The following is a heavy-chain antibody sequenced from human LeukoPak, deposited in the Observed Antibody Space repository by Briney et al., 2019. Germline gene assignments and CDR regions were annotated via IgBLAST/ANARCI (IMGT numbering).Heavy chain of an antibody. Sequence: ASVKVSCKASGYTFTGSGWYLYWLRQAPGQGLECVGWIHPNKGATLYAQKFQGRVAMTTDTSISTAYMELSRLRPDDTAMYYCARDGPAQMVDFDYWGQGTLVTVSS. CDR1: GYTFTGSGWY. V-gene: IGHV1-2*02. CDR2: IHPNKGAT. J-gene: IGHJ4*02. D-gene: IGHD3-10*01. CDR3: ARDGPAQMVDFDY.